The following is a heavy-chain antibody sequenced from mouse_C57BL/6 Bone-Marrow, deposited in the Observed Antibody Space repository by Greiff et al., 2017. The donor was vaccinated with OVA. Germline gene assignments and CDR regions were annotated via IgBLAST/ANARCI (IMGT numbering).Heavy chain of an antibody. CDR2: IHPSDSDP. J-gene: IGHJ1*03. V-gene: IGHV1-74*01. Sequence: QVQLQQPGAELVKPGASVKVSCKASGYTFTSSWMHWVKQRPGQGLEWIGRIHPSDSDPNSNQTFKGKATLTVATSSSTAYRQISSLTSEDSAVYYGAIGYGSKIGGYCDVGGTGTTGTVAS. CDR3: AIGYGSKIGGYCDV. CDR1: GYTFTSSW. D-gene: IGHD1-1*01.